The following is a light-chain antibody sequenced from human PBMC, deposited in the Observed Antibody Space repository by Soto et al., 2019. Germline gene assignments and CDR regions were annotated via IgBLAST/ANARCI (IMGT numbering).Light chain of an antibody. Sequence: QSALTQPPSASGSPGQSVTISCTGTSSDVGGHDYVSWYQQHPGKVPKLMIYEVNKRPSGVPDRFSGSKSGNTASLTVSGRQAEDEDDYYCSSYVTGNSLIFGGGTKVTV. V-gene: IGLV2-8*01. CDR2: EVN. CDR1: SSDVGGHDY. CDR3: SSYVTGNSLI. J-gene: IGLJ2*01.